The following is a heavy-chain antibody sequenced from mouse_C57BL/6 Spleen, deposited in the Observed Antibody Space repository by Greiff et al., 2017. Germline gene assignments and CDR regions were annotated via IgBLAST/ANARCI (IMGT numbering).Heavy chain of an antibody. CDR1: GYSFTDYN. J-gene: IGHJ4*01. V-gene: IGHV1-39*01. CDR2: INPNYGTT. D-gene: IGHD1-2*01. Sequence: LVESGPELVKPGASVKISCKASGYSFTDYNMNWVKQSNGKSLEWIGVINPNYGTTSYNQKFKGKATLTVDQSSSTAYMQLNSLTSEDSAVYYCARRDPLREGYAMDYWGQGTSVTVSS. CDR3: ARRDPLREGYAMDY.